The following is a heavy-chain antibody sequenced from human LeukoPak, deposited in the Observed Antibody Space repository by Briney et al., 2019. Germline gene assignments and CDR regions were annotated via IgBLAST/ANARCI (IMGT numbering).Heavy chain of an antibody. D-gene: IGHD3-3*01. V-gene: IGHV2-5*01. Sequence: SGPTLVKPTQTLTLTCTFSGFSLSTSGVGVGWIRQPPGKALEWLALNYWNDDKRYSPSLKSRLTITKDTSKNQVVLTMTNMDPVDTATYYCAHRSYYDFWSGSTYFDYWGQGTLVTVSS. CDR2: NYWNDDK. J-gene: IGHJ4*02. CDR1: GFSLSTSGVG. CDR3: AHRSYYDFWSGSTYFDY.